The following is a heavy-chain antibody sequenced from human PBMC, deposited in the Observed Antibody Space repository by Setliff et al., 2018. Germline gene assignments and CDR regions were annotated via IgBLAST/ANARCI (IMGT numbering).Heavy chain of an antibody. CDR2: ISGSGDST. CDR3: ATWNGRSSDY. J-gene: IGHJ4*02. V-gene: IGHV3-23*01. CDR1: GFTFNYYA. Sequence: GGSLRLSCVASGFTFNYYAMSWVRQAPGKGLEWVSSISGSGDSTYYADSVKGRFTLSRDNYKNTLNLQMGSLRAEDMAIYYCATWNGRSSDYWGQGTLVTVSS. D-gene: IGHD1-26*01.